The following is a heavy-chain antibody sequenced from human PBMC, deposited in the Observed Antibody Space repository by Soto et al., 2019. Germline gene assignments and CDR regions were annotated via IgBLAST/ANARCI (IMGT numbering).Heavy chain of an antibody. J-gene: IGHJ5*02. CDR2: INHSGST. CDR1: GGSFSGFY. CDR3: ARGNYGSGSYYRVRWFDP. V-gene: IGHV4-34*01. D-gene: IGHD3-10*01. Sequence: PSETLSLICAVYGGSFSGFYWSWIRQPPGKGLEWIGEINHSGSTNYNQSLKSRVTISVDTSKNQFSLKLSSVTAADTAVYYCARGNYGSGSYYRVRWFDPWGQGTLVTVSS.